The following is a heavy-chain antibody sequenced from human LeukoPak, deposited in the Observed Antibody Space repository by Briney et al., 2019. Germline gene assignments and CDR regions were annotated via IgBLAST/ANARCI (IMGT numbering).Heavy chain of an antibody. J-gene: IGHJ5*02. CDR3: AREGTAGTNLNWFDP. CDR2: ISYSGST. V-gene: IGHV4-59*02. Sequence: PSETLSLTCSVSGGSVSSYYWSWIRQPPGKGLEWIGYISYSGSTNFNPSLKSRVTISVDTSKNQFSLKLSSVTAADTAVYYCAREGTAGTNLNWFDPWGQGTLVTVSS. D-gene: IGHD1-1*01. CDR1: GGSVSSYY.